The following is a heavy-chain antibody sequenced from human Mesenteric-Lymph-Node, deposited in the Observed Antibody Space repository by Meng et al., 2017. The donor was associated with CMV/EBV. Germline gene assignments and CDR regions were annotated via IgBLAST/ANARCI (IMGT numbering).Heavy chain of an antibody. D-gene: IGHD4-17*01. V-gene: IGHV1-69*05. Sequence: SVKVSCKASGGTFSSYAISWVRQAPGQGLEWMGGIIPIFGTANYAQKFQGRVTITTDESTSTAYMELSSLRSEDTAVYYCAGPTVTSYGMDVWGQGTTVTVSS. J-gene: IGHJ6*02. CDR1: GGTFSSYA. CDR3: AGPTVTSYGMDV. CDR2: IIPIFGTA.